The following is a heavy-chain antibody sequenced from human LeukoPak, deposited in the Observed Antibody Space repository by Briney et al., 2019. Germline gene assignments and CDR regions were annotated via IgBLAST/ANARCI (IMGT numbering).Heavy chain of an antibody. CDR3: AILIEKYCSSTSCYPEDSY. Sequence: PGGSLRLSCAASGFTFSSYGMHWVRQAPGKGLEWVAVIRYDGSNIYYADSVKGRFTISRDNSKNTLYLQMNSLRVEDMAVYYWAILIEKYCSSTSCYPEDSYWGQGALVTVSS. D-gene: IGHD2-2*01. CDR1: GFTFSSYG. CDR2: IRYDGSNI. J-gene: IGHJ4*02. V-gene: IGHV3-30*03.